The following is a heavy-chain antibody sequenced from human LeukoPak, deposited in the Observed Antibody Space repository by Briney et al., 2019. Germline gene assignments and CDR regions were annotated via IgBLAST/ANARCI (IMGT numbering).Heavy chain of an antibody. CDR3: GRDWDWHVQF. CDR1: GYTFSRYG. J-gene: IGHJ4*02. CDR2: IGVFNGNR. V-gene: IGHV1-18*01. Sequence: ASVKVSCKTSGYTFSRYGFSWVRQAPGQGLEWIGWIGVFNGNRNYAKSVQGRITLTADTSTNTTYMELRSLTSDDTALYFCGRDWDWHVQFWGQGTLITVSS. D-gene: IGHD1-26*01.